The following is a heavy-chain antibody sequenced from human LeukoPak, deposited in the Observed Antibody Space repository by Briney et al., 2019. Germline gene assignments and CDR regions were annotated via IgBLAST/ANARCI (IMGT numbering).Heavy chain of an antibody. J-gene: IGHJ4*02. Sequence: SETLSLTCAVSGYSISSGYYWGWIRQPPGKGLEWIGSIYHSGSTYYNPSLKSRVTISVGTSKNQFSLKLSSVTAADTAVYYRASLSSADDFWSGYYTPGYSDYWGQGTLVTVSS. CDR2: IYHSGST. V-gene: IGHV4-38-2*01. D-gene: IGHD3-3*01. CDR1: GYSISSGYY. CDR3: ASLSSADDFWSGYYTPGYSDY.